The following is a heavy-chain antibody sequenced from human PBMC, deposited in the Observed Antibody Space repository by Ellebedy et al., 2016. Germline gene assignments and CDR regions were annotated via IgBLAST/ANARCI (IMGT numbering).Heavy chain of an antibody. CDR2: ISSSSSYI. D-gene: IGHD4-23*01. Sequence: GESLKISXAASGFTFSSYSMNWVRQAPGKGLEWVSSISSSSSYIYYADSVKGRFTISRDNAKNSLYLQMNSLRAEDTAVYYCARDRKVYGGNSEGDYWGQGTLVTVSS. CDR1: GFTFSSYS. V-gene: IGHV3-21*01. J-gene: IGHJ4*02. CDR3: ARDRKVYGGNSEGDY.